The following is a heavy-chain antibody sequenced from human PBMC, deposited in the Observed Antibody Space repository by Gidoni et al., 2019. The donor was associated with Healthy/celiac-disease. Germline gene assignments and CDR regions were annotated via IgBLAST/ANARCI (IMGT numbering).Heavy chain of an antibody. D-gene: IGHD6-19*01. J-gene: IGHJ4*02. Sequence: QVQLQQWGAGLLKPSETLSLTCAVYGGSFSGYYWSWIRQPPGKGLEWIGEINHSGSTNYNPSLKSRVTISVDTSKNQFSLKLSSVTAADTAVYYCARGHSSGWTYYSDPFVYWGQGTLVTVSS. CDR1: GGSFSGYY. CDR2: INHSGST. CDR3: ARGHSSGWTYYSDPFVY. V-gene: IGHV4-34*01.